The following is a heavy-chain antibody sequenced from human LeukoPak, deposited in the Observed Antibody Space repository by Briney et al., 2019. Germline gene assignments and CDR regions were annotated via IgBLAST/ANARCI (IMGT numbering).Heavy chain of an antibody. J-gene: IGHJ4*02. CDR3: AKENAGRTTGFDY. Sequence: GGSLRLSCAASGFTFSSYSMNWVRQAPGKGLEWVSSISSSSSYIYYADSVKGRFTISRDNAKNSLYLQMNSLRDDDTAIYCCAKENAGRTTGFDYWGQGTLVTVSS. D-gene: IGHD1-1*01. CDR2: ISSSSSYI. V-gene: IGHV3-21*04. CDR1: GFTFSSYS.